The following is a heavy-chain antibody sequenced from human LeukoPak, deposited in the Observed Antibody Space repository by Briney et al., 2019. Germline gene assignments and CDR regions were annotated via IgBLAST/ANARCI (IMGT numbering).Heavy chain of an antibody. CDR2: TSNGGINK. D-gene: IGHD6-19*01. CDR3: ARDKVSTKGYSSGWSFDY. CDR1: GFTFSSYA. Sequence: GRSLRLSCAASGFTFSSYAMHWVRQAPGKGLEWVAVTSNGGINKYYSDSVKGRLTMSRDNSKNTLYLQMDSLRAEDTAVYYCARDKVSTKGYSSGWSFDYWGQGTLVTVSS. V-gene: IGHV3-30*04. J-gene: IGHJ4*02.